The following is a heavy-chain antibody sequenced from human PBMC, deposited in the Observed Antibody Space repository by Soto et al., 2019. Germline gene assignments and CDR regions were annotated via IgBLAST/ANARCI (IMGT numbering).Heavy chain of an antibody. CDR1: GGSISSGGYY. CDR2: IYYSGST. Sequence: SETLSLTCTVSGGSISSGGYYWSWIRQHPGKGLEWIGYIYYSGSTYYNPSLKSPVTVSVDTSKNKFSLTLSDLTAADWAVYYCARAASITIFGVVIPPYGMDVWGQGTTVTVSS. D-gene: IGHD3-3*01. CDR3: ARAASITIFGVVIPPYGMDV. J-gene: IGHJ6*02. V-gene: IGHV4-31*01.